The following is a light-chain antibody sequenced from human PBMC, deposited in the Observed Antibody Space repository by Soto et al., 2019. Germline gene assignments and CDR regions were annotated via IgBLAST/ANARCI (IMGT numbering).Light chain of an antibody. CDR1: QGISNY. CDR2: AAS. Sequence: DIQMTQSPSSLSASVGDRVTITCRASQGISNYLAWYQQIPGKVPKLLISAASTLQSGVPSRFSGSGFGTDSTLTISSLQPEDVVTYYCQKYTNVPAFGGGIKVEIK. J-gene: IGKJ4*01. V-gene: IGKV1-27*01. CDR3: QKYTNVPA.